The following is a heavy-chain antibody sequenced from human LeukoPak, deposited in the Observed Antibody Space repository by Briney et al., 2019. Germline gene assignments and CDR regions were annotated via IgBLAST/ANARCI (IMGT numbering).Heavy chain of an antibody. D-gene: IGHD2-21*01. V-gene: IGHV3-48*03. CDR3: ARRIADPPLRYFDY. CDR2: ISSSGSTI. J-gene: IGHJ4*02. CDR1: GFTFSSYE. Sequence: GGSLRLSCAASGFTFSSYEMNWVRQAPGKGLEWVSYISSSGSTIYYPDSVKGRFTISRDNAKNSLYLQMNSLRAEDTAVYYSARRIADPPLRYFDYWGQGTMVTVSS.